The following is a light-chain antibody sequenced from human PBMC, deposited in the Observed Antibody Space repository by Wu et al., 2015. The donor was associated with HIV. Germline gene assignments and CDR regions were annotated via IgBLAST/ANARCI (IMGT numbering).Light chain of an antibody. V-gene: IGKV3-20*01. Sequence: EIVLTQSPVTLSLSPGERATLSCRASQSLSSSFLAWYQQKPGQAPRLLIYSTFRRAAGIPDRFSGSGSGTDFTLTITRLEPDDFAVYYCQQYGSSPITFGQGTRLQIK. CDR1: QSLSSSF. CDR3: QQYGSSPIT. J-gene: IGKJ5*01. CDR2: STF.